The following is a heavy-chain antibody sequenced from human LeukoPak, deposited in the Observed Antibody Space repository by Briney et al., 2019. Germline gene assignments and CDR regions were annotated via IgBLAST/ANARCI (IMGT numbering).Heavy chain of an antibody. CDR1: GYTFTDYY. Sequence: ASVKVSCKVSGYTFTDYYMHWVQQAPGKGLEWMGLVDPEDGETIYAEKFQGRATITADTSTDTAYMELSSLRSEDTAVYYCATGLDYYDSSGPSYWGQGTLVTVSS. CDR3: ATGLDYYDSSGPSY. J-gene: IGHJ4*02. V-gene: IGHV1-69-2*01. D-gene: IGHD3-22*01. CDR2: VDPEDGET.